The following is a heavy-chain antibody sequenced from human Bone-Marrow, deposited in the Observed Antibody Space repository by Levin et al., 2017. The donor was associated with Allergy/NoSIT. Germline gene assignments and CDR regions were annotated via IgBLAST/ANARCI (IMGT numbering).Heavy chain of an antibody. V-gene: IGHV3-30*04. CDR1: GFTFRSYA. J-gene: IGHJ6*02. CDR2: ISYDGSNK. Sequence: LSLPCAASGFTFRSYAMHWVRQAPGKGLEWVAVISYDGSNKYYADSAKGRFTISRDNSKNTLYLQMNSLRAGDTAGYYCAGEQHIVVVTAIRLGGMDVWGQGTTVTVSS. D-gene: IGHD2-21*02. CDR3: AGEQHIVVVTAIRLGGMDV.